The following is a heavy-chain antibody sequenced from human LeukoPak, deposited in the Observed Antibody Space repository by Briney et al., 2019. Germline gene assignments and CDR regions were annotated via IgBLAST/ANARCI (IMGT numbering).Heavy chain of an antibody. CDR3: ARGVYIAAAQYAY. CDR2: IYYSGTT. V-gene: IGHV4-59*01. J-gene: IGHJ4*02. D-gene: IGHD6-13*01. Sequence: PSETLSLTCTVSGGSISSYYWSWIRQPPGKGLEWIGDIYYSGTTNYNPSLKSRVTISVDTSKTQFSLKLSSVTAADTAVYYCARGVYIAAAQYAYWGQGTLVTVSS. CDR1: GGSISSYY.